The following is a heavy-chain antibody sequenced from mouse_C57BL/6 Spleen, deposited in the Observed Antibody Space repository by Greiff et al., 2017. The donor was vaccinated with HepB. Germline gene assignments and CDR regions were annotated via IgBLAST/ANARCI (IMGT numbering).Heavy chain of an antibody. CDR1: GYTSTDYY. CDR3: ARKGNWDYAMDD. CDR2: INPYNGGT. V-gene: IGHV1-19*01. D-gene: IGHD4-1*01. J-gene: IGHJ4*01. Sequence: VQLQQSGPVLVKPGASVKMSCKASGYTSTDYYMNWVKQSHGKSLEWIGVINPYNGGTSYNQKFKGKATLTVDKSSSTAYMELNSLTSEDSAVYYSARKGNWDYAMDDWGQGTSVTVSS.